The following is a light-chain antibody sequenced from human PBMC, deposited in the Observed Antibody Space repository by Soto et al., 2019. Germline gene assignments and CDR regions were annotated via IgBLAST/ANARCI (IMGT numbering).Light chain of an antibody. Sequence: QSVLTQPASVSGSPGQSITISCIGTSSDVGGYNFVSWYQQHPGKAPKLMIYEVSNRPSGVSTRFSGSKSGNTASLTISGLQAEDEADYYCCSNAGSYSWVFGGGTKLTVL. J-gene: IGLJ3*02. CDR1: SSDVGGYNF. CDR2: EVS. CDR3: CSNAGSYSWV. V-gene: IGLV2-14*01.